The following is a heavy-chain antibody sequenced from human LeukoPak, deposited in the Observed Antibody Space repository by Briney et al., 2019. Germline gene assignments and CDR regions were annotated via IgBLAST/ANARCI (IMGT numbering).Heavy chain of an antibody. Sequence: SVKVSCKASGGTFSSYAISWVRQAPGEGLEWMGGIIPIFGTANYAQKFQGRVTITTDESTRKAYMEMSSLRSEDTAVYYCARGLKPDYSSGWHEPDYWGQGTLVTVSS. V-gene: IGHV1-69*05. CDR3: ARGLKPDYSSGWHEPDY. CDR2: IIPIFGTA. D-gene: IGHD6-19*01. J-gene: IGHJ4*02. CDR1: GGTFSSYA.